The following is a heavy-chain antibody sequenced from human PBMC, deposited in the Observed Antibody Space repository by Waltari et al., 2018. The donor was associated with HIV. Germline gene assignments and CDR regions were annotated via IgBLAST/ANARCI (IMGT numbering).Heavy chain of an antibody. CDR2: ISHSGST. CDR1: GGSFSGYY. D-gene: IGHD3-10*01. V-gene: IGHV4-34*02. J-gene: IGHJ4*02. CDR3: ASAPPYSFGSGSPRKYFLF. Sequence: QVQLQQFGAGLLKPSETLFLTCGFYGGSFSGYYWSWIRPPPTKGREWIGEISHSGSTNYNPSLKSRVIISVDTSKNQFSLKLNSVTAADTAVYFCASAPPYSFGSGSPRKYFLFWGQGTLVTVSS.